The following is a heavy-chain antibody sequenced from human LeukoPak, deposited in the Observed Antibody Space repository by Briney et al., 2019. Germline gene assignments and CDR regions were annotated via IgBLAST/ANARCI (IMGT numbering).Heavy chain of an antibody. CDR3: ASLRYCSGGSCYAHDY. Sequence: SQTLSLTCAVSGGSISSGGYSWSWIRQPPGKGLEWIGYIYHSGSTYYNPSLKSRVTMSVDTSKNQFSLKLSSVTAADTAVYYCASLRYCSGGSCYAHDYWGQGTLVTVSS. V-gene: IGHV4-30-2*01. J-gene: IGHJ4*02. CDR2: IYHSGST. CDR1: GGSISSGGYS. D-gene: IGHD2-15*01.